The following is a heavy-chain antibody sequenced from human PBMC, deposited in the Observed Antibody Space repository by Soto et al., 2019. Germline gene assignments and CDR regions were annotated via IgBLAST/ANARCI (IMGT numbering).Heavy chain of an antibody. J-gene: IGHJ6*03. D-gene: IGHD1-26*01. CDR1: GYTLTELS. V-gene: IGHV1-24*01. CDR2: FDPEDGET. CDR3: ATWENGPYYYYYMDG. Sequence: GASVKVSCKVSGYTLTELSMHWVRQAPGKGLEWMGGFDPEDGETIYAQKFQGRVTMTEDTSTDTAYMELSSLRSEDTAVYYCATWENGPYYYYYMDGWGKGTTVTVSS.